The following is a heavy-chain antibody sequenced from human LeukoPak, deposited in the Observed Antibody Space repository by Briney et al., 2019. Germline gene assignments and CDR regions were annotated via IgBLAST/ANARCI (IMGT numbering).Heavy chain of an antibody. V-gene: IGHV3-15*07. CDR1: GFTFSKTW. Sequence: GGSLRLSCAASGFTFSKTWMNWVPQAPGKGLEWVGRIKRKTGGGTTDYAAPVKGRFTISRDDSKNTVYLQMNSLKSEDTAVYYCARDWYHAFDFWGQGTMVTVSS. CDR2: IKRKTGGGTT. D-gene: IGHD3-9*01. CDR3: ARDWYHAFDF. J-gene: IGHJ3*01.